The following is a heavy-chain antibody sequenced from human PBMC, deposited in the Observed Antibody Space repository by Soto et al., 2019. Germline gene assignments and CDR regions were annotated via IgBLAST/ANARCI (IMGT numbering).Heavy chain of an antibody. CDR2: INHSGST. Sequence: SETLSLTCAVEGGSCSGYYWTWSRQPPGTGLEWIGEINHSGSTNYNPSLKSRVTISVDTSKNQFSLKLTSVTAADTAVYYCARDKITGLFDYWGQGTLVNVSS. J-gene: IGHJ4*02. CDR1: GGSCSGYY. CDR3: ARDKITGLFDY. D-gene: IGHD2-8*02. V-gene: IGHV4-34*01.